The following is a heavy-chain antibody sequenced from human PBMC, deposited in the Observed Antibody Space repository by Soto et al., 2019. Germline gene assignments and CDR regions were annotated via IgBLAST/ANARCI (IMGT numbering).Heavy chain of an antibody. CDR2: IRQDGSEK. J-gene: IGHJ4*02. Sequence: EVQVVESGGGLVQPGGSLRLSCAASGFTLSSYWMSWVRQAPGKGLEWVANIRQDGSEKYYVDSVKGRFTISRDNAKNSLYLQMNSLRAEDTAVYYCARIRAYSSGGGFDCWGQGTLVTVSS. V-gene: IGHV3-7*01. CDR3: ARIRAYSSGGGFDC. CDR1: GFTLSSYW. D-gene: IGHD6-19*01.